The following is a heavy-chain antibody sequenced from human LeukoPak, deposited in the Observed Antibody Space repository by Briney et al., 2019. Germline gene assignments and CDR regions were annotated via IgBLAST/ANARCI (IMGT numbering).Heavy chain of an antibody. D-gene: IGHD2-21*01. CDR3: ARSTRRDNEIALAEYFQH. CDR2: ISSSGNTI. V-gene: IGHV3-11*01. Sequence: GGSLRLSCAASGFTFSDYYMSWIRQAPGKGLEWVSYISSSGNTIYYADSVKGRFTISRDNAKNSLYLQMNSLRAEDTAVYCCARSTRRDNEIALAEYFQHWGQGTLVTVSS. CDR1: GFTFSDYY. J-gene: IGHJ1*01.